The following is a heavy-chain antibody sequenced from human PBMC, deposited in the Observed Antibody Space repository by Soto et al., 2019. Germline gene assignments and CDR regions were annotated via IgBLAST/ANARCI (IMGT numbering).Heavy chain of an antibody. CDR2: ISYDGSNK. V-gene: IGHV3-30*18. CDR3: AKTRGYEPYYYGLDV. CDR1: GFTFTNYA. Sequence: GGSLRLSCAASGFTFTNYAMHWVRRAPGKGLEWVSIISYDGSNKYYADSVKGRFTISRDNSKNTLYLQMNSLRAEDTAVYYCAKTRGYEPYYYGLDVWGQGTMVTVSS. J-gene: IGHJ6*02. D-gene: IGHD5-12*01.